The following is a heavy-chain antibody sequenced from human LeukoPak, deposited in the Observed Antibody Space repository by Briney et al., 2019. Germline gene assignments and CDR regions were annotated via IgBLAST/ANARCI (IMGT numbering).Heavy chain of an antibody. D-gene: IGHD2-15*01. CDR2: IYYSGST. CDR3: ARVVVAAILYFDY. CDR1: GGSISSSSYY. V-gene: IGHV4-39*01. Sequence: SETLSLTCTVSGGSISSSSYYWGWIRQPPGKGLEWIGSIYYSGSTYYNPSLKSRVTISVDTSKNQFSLKLSSVTAAGTAVYYCARVVVAAILYFDYWGQGTLVTVSS. J-gene: IGHJ4*02.